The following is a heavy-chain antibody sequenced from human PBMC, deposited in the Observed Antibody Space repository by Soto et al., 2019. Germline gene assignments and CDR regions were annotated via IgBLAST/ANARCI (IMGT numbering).Heavy chain of an antibody. CDR3: AKDLLEWLLRQGGDFGY. CDR2: ISYDGSNK. D-gene: IGHD3-3*01. CDR1: GFTFSSYG. J-gene: IGHJ4*02. Sequence: QVQLVESGGGVVQPGRSLRLSCAASGFTFSSYGMHWVRQAPGKGLEWVAVISYDGSNKYYADSVKGRFTISRDNSKKXLYLQMNSLRAEDTAVYYFAKDLLEWLLRQGGDFGYWGQGTLVTVSS. V-gene: IGHV3-30*18.